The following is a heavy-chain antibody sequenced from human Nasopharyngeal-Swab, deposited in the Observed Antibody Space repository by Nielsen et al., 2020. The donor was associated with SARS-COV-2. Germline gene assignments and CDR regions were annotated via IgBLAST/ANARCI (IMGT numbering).Heavy chain of an antibody. V-gene: IGHV1-18*04. CDR1: GYTFTSYG. CDR2: ISAYNGNT. J-gene: IGHJ4*02. CDR3: ARDCPYCSGGSCYCGGIEFDY. D-gene: IGHD2-15*01. Sequence: ASVKVSCKASGYTFTSYGISWVRQAPGQELEWMGWISAYNGNTNYAQKLQGRVTMTTDTSTSTAYMELRSLRSDDTAVYYCARDCPYCSGGSCYCGGIEFDYWGQGTLVTVSS.